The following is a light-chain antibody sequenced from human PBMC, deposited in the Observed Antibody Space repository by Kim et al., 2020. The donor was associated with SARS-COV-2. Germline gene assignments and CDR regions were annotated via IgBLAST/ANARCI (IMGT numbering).Light chain of an antibody. Sequence: GKSITISCSGTSSDVGGYNYVSWYQQHPGEAPKLMIYDGSKRPSGVSKRFSGTKSGNTASLTIAGLQAEDEADYYCSSYTSSSTLVFGGGTQLTVL. CDR2: DGS. V-gene: IGLV2-14*03. CDR3: SSYTSSSTLV. CDR1: SSDVGGYNY. J-gene: IGLJ2*01.